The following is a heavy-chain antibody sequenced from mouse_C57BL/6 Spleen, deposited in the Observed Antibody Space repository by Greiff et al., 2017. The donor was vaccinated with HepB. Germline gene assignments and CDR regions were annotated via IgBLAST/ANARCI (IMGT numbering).Heavy chain of an antibody. Sequence: QVQLQQPGAELVKPGASVKLSCKASGYTFTSYRMYWVKQRPGQGLEWIGMIHPNSGSTNYNEKFKSKATLTVENSSSTAYMQLSSLTSEDSAVYYCAKGYYGSSYDAMDYWGQGASVTVSS. V-gene: IGHV1-64*01. CDR1: GYTFTSYR. J-gene: IGHJ4*01. D-gene: IGHD1-1*01. CDR2: IHPNSGST. CDR3: AKGYYGSSYDAMDY.